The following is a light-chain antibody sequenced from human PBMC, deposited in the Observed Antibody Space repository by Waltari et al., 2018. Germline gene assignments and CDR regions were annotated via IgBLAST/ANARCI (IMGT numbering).Light chain of an antibody. J-gene: IGLJ2*01. CDR1: SSDVGGYNY. Sequence: QSALTQPASVSGSPGQSITIPCPGTSSDVGGYNYVSWYQQHPGKAHKLMIYDVSNRPSGVSNRFSGSKSGNTASLTISGLQAEDEADYYCSSYTSSSTVVFGGGTKLTVL. CDR3: SSYTSSSTVV. V-gene: IGLV2-14*01. CDR2: DVS.